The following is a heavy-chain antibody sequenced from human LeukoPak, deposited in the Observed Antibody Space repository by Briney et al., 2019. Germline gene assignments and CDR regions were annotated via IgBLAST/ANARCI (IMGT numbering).Heavy chain of an antibody. D-gene: IGHD2-2*01. V-gene: IGHV1-2*02. Sequence: ASVKVSCKASGYTFTGYYMHWVRQAPGPGLEWMGWINPNSGGTNYAQKFQGRVTMTRDTSISTAYMELSRLRSDDTAVYYCARSLFVVVPAAMFVEDWFDPWGQGTLVTVSS. J-gene: IGHJ5*02. CDR2: INPNSGGT. CDR1: GYTFTGYY. CDR3: ARSLFVVVPAAMFVEDWFDP.